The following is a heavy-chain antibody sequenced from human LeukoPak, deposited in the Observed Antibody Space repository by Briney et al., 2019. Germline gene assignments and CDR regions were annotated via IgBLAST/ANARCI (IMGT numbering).Heavy chain of an antibody. D-gene: IGHD5-18*01. CDR1: GGSISSSSYY. V-gene: IGHV4-39*07. CDR2: IYYSGST. Sequence: SETLSLTCTVSGGSISSSSYYWGWIRQPPGKGLEWIGSIYYSGSTYYNPSLKSRVTISVDTSKNQFSLKLSSVTAEDTAVYYCARPGYSYGYGAFDIWGQGTMVTVSS. CDR3: ARPGYSYGYGAFDI. J-gene: IGHJ3*02.